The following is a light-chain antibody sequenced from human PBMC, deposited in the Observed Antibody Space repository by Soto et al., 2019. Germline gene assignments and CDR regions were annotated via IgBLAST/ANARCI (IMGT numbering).Light chain of an antibody. V-gene: IGKV3-11*01. CDR1: QSMSSY. J-gene: IGKJ4*01. Sequence: EIVLTQSPATLSLSPGERATLSCRASQSMSSYLAWYQQKPGQAPRLLIYDASNRATGIPARFSGSGSGTDFTLTIDSLQAEDFAVYYCQQFHTWPVTFGGGTKVDIK. CDR2: DAS. CDR3: QQFHTWPVT.